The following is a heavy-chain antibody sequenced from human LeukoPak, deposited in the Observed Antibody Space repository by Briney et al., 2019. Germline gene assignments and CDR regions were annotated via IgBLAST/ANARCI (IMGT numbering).Heavy chain of an antibody. V-gene: IGHV1-69*05. CDR3: ARAVCCSSTSCPYYFDY. D-gene: IGHD2-2*01. J-gene: IGHJ4*02. CDR2: IIPIFGTA. Sequence: SVKVSCKASGGTFSSYAISWVRQAPGQGLEWMGGIIPIFGTANYAQKFQGRVTITTDESTSTAYMELSSLRSEDTAVYYCARAVCCSSTSCPYYFDYWSQGTLVTVSS. CDR1: GGTFSSYA.